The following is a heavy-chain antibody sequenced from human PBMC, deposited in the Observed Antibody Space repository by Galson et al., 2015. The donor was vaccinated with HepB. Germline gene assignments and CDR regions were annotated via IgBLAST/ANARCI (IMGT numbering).Heavy chain of an antibody. CDR3: ATVSSGWYNY. V-gene: IGHV3-21*01. D-gene: IGHD6-19*01. Sequence: SLRLSCAASGSTFSSYNMNWVRQAPGKGPEWVSFISSSSSSISYADSVEGRFTISRDNAKNSLFLQMNTLRAEDTAVYYCATVSSGWYNYWGQGTLVTVSS. CDR1: GSTFSSYN. CDR2: ISSSSSSI. J-gene: IGHJ4*02.